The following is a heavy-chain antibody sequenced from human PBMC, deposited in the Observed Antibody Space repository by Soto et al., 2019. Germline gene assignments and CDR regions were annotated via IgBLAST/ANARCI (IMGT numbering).Heavy chain of an antibody. CDR2: INHSGST. V-gene: IGHV4-34*01. Sequence: QVQLQQWGAGLLKPSETLSLTCAVYGGSFSGYYWSWIRQPPGKGLEWIGEINHSGSTNYNPSLNSRVTISVDTSKNQFSLKLSSVTAADTAVYYCSTPVGDPFDYWGQGTLVTVSS. CDR1: GGSFSGYY. J-gene: IGHJ4*02. D-gene: IGHD2-15*01. CDR3: STPVGDPFDY.